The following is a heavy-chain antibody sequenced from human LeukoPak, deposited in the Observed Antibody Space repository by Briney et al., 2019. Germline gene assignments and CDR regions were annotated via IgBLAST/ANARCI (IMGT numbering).Heavy chain of an antibody. Sequence: ASVKVSCKASGGTFSSYAISWVRQAPGQGLEWMGGIIPIFGTANYAQKFQGRVTITTDESTSTAYMELSSLRSEDTAVYYCARDRLRDYYHYYMDVWGKGTTVTVSS. CDR2: IIPIFGTA. CDR1: GGTFSSYA. J-gene: IGHJ6*03. V-gene: IGHV1-69*05. CDR3: ARDRLRDYYHYYMDV.